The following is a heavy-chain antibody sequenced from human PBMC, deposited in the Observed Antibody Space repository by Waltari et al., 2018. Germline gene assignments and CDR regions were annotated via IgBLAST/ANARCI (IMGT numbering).Heavy chain of an antibody. D-gene: IGHD2-2*02. CDR2: CYHGGSS. CDR1: GYSITSGYY. J-gene: IGHJ5*02. V-gene: IGHV4-38-2*02. Sequence: QVQLQESGPGLVRPSETLSLTCTVSGYSITSGYYWGWIRQPPGKGLEWIGRCYHGGSSHTTPSLKSRVTISVDTSKNQFFLKLNSVTAADTAVYYCARGWGLGYCSGTGCDRSRGWFDPGGQGSLVTVSS. CDR3: ARGWGLGYCSGTGCDRSRGWFDP.